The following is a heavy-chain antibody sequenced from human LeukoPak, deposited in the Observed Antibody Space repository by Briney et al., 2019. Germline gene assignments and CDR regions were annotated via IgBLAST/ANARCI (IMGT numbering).Heavy chain of an antibody. CDR1: GGSISSSY. Sequence: SETLSLTCTVSGGSISSSYWSWIRQPPGKGLEWIGYIYYMGSTNYNPSLKSRVTISLDTSQKHFSLKLSSVTAADTAIYYCARAGVGATEYYFYSWGQGTLVTVSS. J-gene: IGHJ4*02. CDR2: IYYMGST. CDR3: ARAGVGATEYYFYS. V-gene: IGHV4-59*01. D-gene: IGHD1-26*01.